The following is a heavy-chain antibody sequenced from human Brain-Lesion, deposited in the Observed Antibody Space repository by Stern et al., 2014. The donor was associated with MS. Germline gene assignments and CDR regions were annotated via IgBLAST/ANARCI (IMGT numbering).Heavy chain of an antibody. J-gene: IGHJ6*02. Sequence: MQLVESGGGVVQPGRSLRLSCAVSGFTFSSYGMYCVRQAPGKGLEWGAGIWVDGTKKNYIESVKGRFTISRDNSKNTLSLQMTSLRAEDTAVYYCAKDKKDSSGWNLYFYGMDVWGQGTTVIVSS. V-gene: IGHV3-33*06. D-gene: IGHD6-25*01. CDR2: IWVDGTKK. CDR1: GFTFSSYG. CDR3: AKDKKDSSGWNLYFYGMDV.